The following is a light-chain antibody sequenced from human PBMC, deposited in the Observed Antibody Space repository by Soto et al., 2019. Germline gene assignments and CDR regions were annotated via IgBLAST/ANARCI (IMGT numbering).Light chain of an antibody. CDR1: DSNIGRNY. CDR3: AAWDDSLSGLYV. V-gene: IGLV1-47*01. Sequence: QSVLTQPPSASESPGQRVTISCSGSDSNIGRNYVYWYQQLPGTAPKLVIYRNNQRPSGVPGRFSGSKSGTSASLAIRGLRSEDEADYYCAAWDDSLSGLYVFGTGTKVTVL. CDR2: RNN. J-gene: IGLJ1*01.